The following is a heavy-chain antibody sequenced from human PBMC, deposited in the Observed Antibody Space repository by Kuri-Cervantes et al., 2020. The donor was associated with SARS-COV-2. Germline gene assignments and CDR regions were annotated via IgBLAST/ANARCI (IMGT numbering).Heavy chain of an antibody. D-gene: IGHD2-8*02. V-gene: IGHV4-39*01. CDR2: IYYSGST. Sequence: TFSSYAMSWVRQPPGKGLEWIGSIYYSGSTYYNPSLKSRVTISVDTSKNQFSLKLSSVTAADTAVYYCARHLWSDGMDVWGQGTTVTVSS. CDR3: ARHLWSDGMDV. J-gene: IGHJ6*02. CDR1: TFSSYA.